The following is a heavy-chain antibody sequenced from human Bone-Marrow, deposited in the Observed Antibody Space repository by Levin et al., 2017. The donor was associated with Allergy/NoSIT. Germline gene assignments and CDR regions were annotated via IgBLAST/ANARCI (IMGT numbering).Heavy chain of an antibody. CDR3: ATAFGGNFSLHEYFHH. J-gene: IGHJ1*01. D-gene: IGHD3-10*01. CDR2: FDPEDDKA. CDR1: GSGYTLTQLS. V-gene: IGHV1-24*01. Sequence: ASVKVSCRVSGSGYTLTQLSIHWVRQAPGKGLQWMGGFDPEDDKAIYAQMFHGRVSMTEDTSAYTAYLDLSSLRSDDTAVYYCATAFGGNFSLHEYFHHWGQGTLVTVSS.